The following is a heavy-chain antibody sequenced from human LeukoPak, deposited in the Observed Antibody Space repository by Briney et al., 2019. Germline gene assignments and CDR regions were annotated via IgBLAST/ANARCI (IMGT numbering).Heavy chain of an antibody. J-gene: IGHJ4*02. Sequence: GGSLRLSCAASGFTFSSYSMNWVRQAPGKGLEWVAVIWYDGSNKYYADSVRGRFTISRDNSKNTLYLQMNSLRAEDTAVYYCARDEESHFDHWGQGTLVTVSS. CDR2: IWYDGSNK. CDR1: GFTFSSYS. V-gene: IGHV3-33*08. CDR3: ARDEESHFDH.